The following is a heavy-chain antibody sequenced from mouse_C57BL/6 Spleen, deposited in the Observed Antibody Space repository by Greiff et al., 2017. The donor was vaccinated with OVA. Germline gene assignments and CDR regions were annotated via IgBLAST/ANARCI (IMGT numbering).Heavy chain of an antibody. V-gene: IGHV1-15*01. Sequence: QVQLKQSGAELVRPGASVTLSCKASGYTFTDYEMHWVKQTPVHGLEWIGAIDPETGGTAYNQKFKGKAILTADKSSSTAYMELRSLTSEDSAVYYCTRYYYGSSPGWFAYWGQGTQVTVSA. CDR3: TRYYYGSSPGWFAY. CDR1: GYTFTDYE. D-gene: IGHD1-1*01. CDR2: IDPETGGT. J-gene: IGHJ3*01.